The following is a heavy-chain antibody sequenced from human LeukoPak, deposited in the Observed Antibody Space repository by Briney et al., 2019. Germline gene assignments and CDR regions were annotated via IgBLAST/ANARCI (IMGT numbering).Heavy chain of an antibody. V-gene: IGHV4-31*03. Sequence: PSETLSLTCTVSGGSISSGGYYWSWIRQHPGKGLEWIGYIYYSGSTYYNPSLKSRVTISVDTSKNQFSLKLSSVTAADTAVYYCARDNPYYDISGYAPRDAFDIWGQGTMVTVSS. CDR3: ARDNPYYDISGYAPRDAFDI. J-gene: IGHJ3*02. CDR2: IYYSGST. D-gene: IGHD3-22*01. CDR1: GGSISSGGYY.